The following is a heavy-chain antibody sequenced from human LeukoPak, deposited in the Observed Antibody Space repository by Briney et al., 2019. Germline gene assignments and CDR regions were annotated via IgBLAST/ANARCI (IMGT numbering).Heavy chain of an antibody. CDR1: GFTFSSYA. D-gene: IGHD3-16*02. CDR3: AKTKGYDYVWGSYRSTNYFDY. Sequence: GGSLRLSCAASGFTFSSYAMSWVRQAPGKGLEWVSVISGSGSSTNYADSVKGRFTISRDNSKNTLYLQMNSLRAEDTAVYYCAKTKGYDYVWGSYRSTNYFDYWGQGTLVTVSS. CDR2: ISGSGSST. V-gene: IGHV3-23*01. J-gene: IGHJ4*02.